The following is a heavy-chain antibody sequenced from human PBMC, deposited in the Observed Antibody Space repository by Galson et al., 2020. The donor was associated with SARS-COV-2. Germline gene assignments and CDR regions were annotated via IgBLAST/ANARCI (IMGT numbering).Heavy chain of an antibody. Sequence: SQTLPLTCTVSAGSISSRDYYWSWFRQPPGQGLEWIGYTYYSASTYYNPSLKSRVTISVDTSKNQFSLKLSSVTAEDTAVYYCASKFFYCRGGSCYSSEVEEGMEVWDQGNTVTGSS. CDR3: ASKFFYCRGGSCYSSEVEEGMEV. D-gene: IGHD2-15*01. CDR2: TYYSAST. J-gene: IGHJ6*02. V-gene: IGHV4-30-4*01. CDR1: AGSISSRDYY.